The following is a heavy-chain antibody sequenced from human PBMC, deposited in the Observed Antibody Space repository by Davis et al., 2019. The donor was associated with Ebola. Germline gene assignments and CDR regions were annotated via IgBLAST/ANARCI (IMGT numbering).Heavy chain of an antibody. D-gene: IGHD4-23*01. CDR3: ARGLGGNFDY. CDR2: INWNGGST. J-gene: IGHJ4*02. V-gene: IGHV3-20*04. Sequence: GESLKISCAASGFTFSSYWMSWVRQAPGKGLEWVSGINWNGGSTGYADSVKGRFTISRDNAKNSLYLQMNSLRAEDTAVYYCARGLGGNFDYWGQGTLVTVSS. CDR1: GFTFSSYW.